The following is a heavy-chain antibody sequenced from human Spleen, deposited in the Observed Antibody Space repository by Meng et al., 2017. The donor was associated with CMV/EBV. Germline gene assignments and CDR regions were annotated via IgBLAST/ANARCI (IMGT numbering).Heavy chain of an antibody. CDR1: RDSMSSYGYN. Sequence: LRLSCTVSRDSMSSYGYNWSWIRQPPGEGLEWIGYIHSTGSTYYNPSLKGRIAISIDTSRNQFSLELTSVTAADTAIYYCARVGDPSVPYYFDFWGPGTLVTVSS. CDR3: ARVGDPSVPYYFDF. D-gene: IGHD3-16*01. CDR2: IHSTGST. V-gene: IGHV4-30-4*08. J-gene: IGHJ4*02.